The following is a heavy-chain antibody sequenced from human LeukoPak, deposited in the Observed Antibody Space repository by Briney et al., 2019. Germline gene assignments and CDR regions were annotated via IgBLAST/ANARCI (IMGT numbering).Heavy chain of an antibody. Sequence: GGSLRLSCAASGFTFSSYGMHWVRQAPGKGLEWVAVISYDGSNKYYADSVKGRFTISRDNSKNTMYLQMNSLRAEDTAVYSCARTPTLDYVWGSYRGYYYYYYMDVWGKGTTVTVSS. CDR1: GFTFSSYG. CDR2: ISYDGSNK. V-gene: IGHV3-30*03. D-gene: IGHD3-16*02. CDR3: ARTPTLDYVWGSYRGYYYYYYMDV. J-gene: IGHJ6*03.